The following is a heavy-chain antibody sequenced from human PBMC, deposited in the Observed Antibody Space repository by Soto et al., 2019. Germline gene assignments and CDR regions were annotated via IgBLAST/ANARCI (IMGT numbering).Heavy chain of an antibody. CDR1: GFTFGDYA. CDR2: IRGKAYGGTT. V-gene: IGHV3-49*03. D-gene: IGHD3-22*01. J-gene: IGHJ4*02. CDR3: TREAARWHYYDSSPFDY. Sequence: TGGSLRLSCTASGFTFGDYAMSWFRQAPGKGLEWVGFIRGKAYGGTTEYAASVKGRFTISRDDSKSIAYLQMNSLKTEDTAVYYCTREAARWHYYDSSPFDYWGQGTLVTVSS.